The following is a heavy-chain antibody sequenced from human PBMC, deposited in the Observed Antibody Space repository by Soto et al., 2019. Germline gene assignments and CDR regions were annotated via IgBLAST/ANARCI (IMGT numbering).Heavy chain of an antibody. J-gene: IGHJ4*02. D-gene: IGHD3-22*01. Sequence: QVQLQESGPGLVKPSGTLSLTCAVSGGSISSPYWWTWVRQPPGKGLEWLGEISHSGSTNYSPSLKSRVTISVDKSKNQFSLKLRSVTAADTDVYYCARVRGMIFEYYFDYWGQGTLVTVSS. V-gene: IGHV4-4*02. CDR2: ISHSGST. CDR1: GGSISSPYW. CDR3: ARVRGMIFEYYFDY.